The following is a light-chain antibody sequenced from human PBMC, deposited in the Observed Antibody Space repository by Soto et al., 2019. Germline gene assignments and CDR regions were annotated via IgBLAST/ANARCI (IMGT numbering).Light chain of an antibody. CDR3: QQRSNSPWT. Sequence: EIVLTQSPATLSLSPGDKATLSCRASPSVSSYLAWYQQKPGQAPRLLMYDASIRATGIPARFSGTGSERDFTLTITSLEPEDFAVYYCQQRSNSPWTFVQGTKVEIK. CDR2: DAS. V-gene: IGKV3-11*02. CDR1: PSVSSY. J-gene: IGKJ1*01.